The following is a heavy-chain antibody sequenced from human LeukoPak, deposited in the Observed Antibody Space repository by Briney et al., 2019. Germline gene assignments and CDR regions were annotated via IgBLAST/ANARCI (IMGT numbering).Heavy chain of an antibody. CDR2: MFPGDSVT. D-gene: IGHD1-26*01. J-gene: IGHJ5*02. CDR3: ARTRGATLDSSWFDP. V-gene: IGHV5-51*01. Sequence: GESLKISCKGSGYSFTSYWIAWVRQMPGKGLDWMGIMFPGDSVTRYSPSFQGQVTISADKSISTAYLQWSSLKASDTAMYYCARTRGATLDSSWFDPWGQGTLVTVSS. CDR1: GYSFTSYW.